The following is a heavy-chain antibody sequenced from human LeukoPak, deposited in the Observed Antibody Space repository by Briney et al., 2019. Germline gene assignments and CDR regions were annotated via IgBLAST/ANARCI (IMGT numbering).Heavy chain of an antibody. V-gene: IGHV4-39*01. J-gene: IGHJ4*02. Sequence: PSETLSLTCTVSGGSISSSSYYWGWIRQPPGKGLEWIGSIYYSGSTYYNPSLKSRVTISADTSKNQFSLKLSSVTAADTAVYYCTRQRGYYDSSGYYPDYWGQGTLVTVSS. D-gene: IGHD3-22*01. CDR1: GGSISSSSYY. CDR3: TRQRGYYDSSGYYPDY. CDR2: IYYSGST.